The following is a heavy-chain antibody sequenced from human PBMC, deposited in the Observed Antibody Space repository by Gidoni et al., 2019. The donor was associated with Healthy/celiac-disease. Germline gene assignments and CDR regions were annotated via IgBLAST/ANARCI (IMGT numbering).Heavy chain of an antibody. CDR1: GGTFSSYA. CDR3: ARSQGYSYGYYYYYGMDV. CDR2: IIPIFGTA. Sequence: QVQLVQSGAEVKKPGSSVKVSCKASGGTFSSYAISWVRQPPGQGLEWRGGIIPIFGTANYAQKFQGRVTITADKSTSTAYMELSSLRSEDTAVYYCARSQGYSYGYYYYYGMDVWGQGTTVTVSS. V-gene: IGHV1-69*06. J-gene: IGHJ6*02. D-gene: IGHD5-18*01.